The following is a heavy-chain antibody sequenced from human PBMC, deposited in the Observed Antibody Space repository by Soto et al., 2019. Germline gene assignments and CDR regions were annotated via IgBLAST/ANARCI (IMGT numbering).Heavy chain of an antibody. CDR3: AKSGGKDYYYYMDV. Sequence: EVQLLESGGALAQPGASLRLSCAASGFTFNSYAMSWVRQAPGKGLEWVSAISGSGGSTYYADSVKGRFTISRDNSKNTLYLQMNSLRAEDTAIFYCAKSGGKDYYYYMDVWGKGTTVTVSS. V-gene: IGHV3-23*01. D-gene: IGHD3-10*01. CDR1: GFTFNSYA. CDR2: ISGSGGST. J-gene: IGHJ6*03.